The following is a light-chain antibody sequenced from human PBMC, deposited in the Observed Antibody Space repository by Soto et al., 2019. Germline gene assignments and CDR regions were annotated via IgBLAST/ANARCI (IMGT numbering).Light chain of an antibody. V-gene: IGLV1-36*01. J-gene: IGLJ1*01. CDR3: AAWDDSLNGYV. Sequence: QSVLTQPPSVSEAPRQRVTISCSGSSSNIGNNAVNWYQQLPGKAPKLLIYYDDLLPSGVSDRFSGSKSGTSASLAISGLQSEDESDYCCAAWDDSLNGYVFGTGTEVTVL. CDR1: SSNIGNNA. CDR2: YDD.